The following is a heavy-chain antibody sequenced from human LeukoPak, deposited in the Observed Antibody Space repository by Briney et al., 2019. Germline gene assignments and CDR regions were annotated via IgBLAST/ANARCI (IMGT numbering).Heavy chain of an antibody. Sequence: GVSLRLSCAASGFSFSGYVMHWVRQAPGEGLEWVAFIRGDGTQQYYADSVEGRFITSRDNSMNTVYLQMNSLRAEDTAVYYCAKDNGGYAFDYWGQGTLVTVSS. J-gene: IGHJ4*02. D-gene: IGHD5-12*01. CDR2: IRGDGTQQ. CDR1: GFSFSGYV. CDR3: AKDNGGYAFDY. V-gene: IGHV3-30*02.